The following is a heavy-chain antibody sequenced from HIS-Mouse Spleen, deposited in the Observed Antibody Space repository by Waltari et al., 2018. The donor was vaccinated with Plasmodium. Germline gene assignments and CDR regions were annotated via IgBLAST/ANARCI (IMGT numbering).Heavy chain of an antibody. J-gene: IGHJ4*02. CDR3: ARGPGYSSGWYYFDY. Sequence: QVQLQQRGAGLLKPSETLSLTCAVYGGSFSGYYWSWIRQPSGKGLEWIGEINHRGSTNYNPSLKSRVTISVDTSKNQFSLKLSSVTAADTAVYYCARGPGYSSGWYYFDYWGQGTLVTVSS. CDR1: GGSFSGYY. CDR2: INHRGST. D-gene: IGHD6-19*01. V-gene: IGHV4-34*01.